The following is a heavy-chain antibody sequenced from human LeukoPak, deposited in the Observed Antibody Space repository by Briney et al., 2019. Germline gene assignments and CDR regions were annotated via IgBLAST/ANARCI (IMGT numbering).Heavy chain of an antibody. J-gene: IGHJ4*02. CDR1: GGSFSGYY. CDR3: ARAGDYYGDYVGFDY. D-gene: IGHD4-17*01. CDR2: INHSGST. Sequence: SETLSLTCAVYGGSFSGYYWSWIRQPPGKGLEWIGEINHSGSTNYNPSLKSRVTISVDTSKNQFSLKLSSVTAADTAVYYRARAGDYYGDYVGFDYWGQGTLVTVSS. V-gene: IGHV4-34*01.